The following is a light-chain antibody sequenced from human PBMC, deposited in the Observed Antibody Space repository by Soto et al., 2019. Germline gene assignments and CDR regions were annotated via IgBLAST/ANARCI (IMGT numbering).Light chain of an antibody. CDR1: QSVCSRC. Sequence: EIVLTQSPGTLFLSPGERVTLSCRASQSVCSRCLAWYQQKPGQSPRLLIYGASSRATGIPDRFSGSGSGTDFTLTISRLEPEDFAVYYCQHYGTTPWTFGQGTKVGIK. CDR3: QHYGTTPWT. J-gene: IGKJ1*01. CDR2: GAS. V-gene: IGKV3-20*01.